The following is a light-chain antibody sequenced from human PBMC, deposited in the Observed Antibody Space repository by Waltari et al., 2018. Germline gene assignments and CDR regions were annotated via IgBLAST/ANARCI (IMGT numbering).Light chain of an antibody. V-gene: IGLV1-44*01. CDR2: SNN. Sequence: QSVLTQPPSASGTPGQRVTISCSGSSSNIGSNTVAWYEQFPGMAPRLLIYSNNERPSGVPDRFSGAKSGSSASLTISGLHFEDEADYYWATWDDSLNGRVFGGGTKLTVL. J-gene: IGLJ3*02. CDR3: ATWDDSLNGRV. CDR1: SSNIGSNT.